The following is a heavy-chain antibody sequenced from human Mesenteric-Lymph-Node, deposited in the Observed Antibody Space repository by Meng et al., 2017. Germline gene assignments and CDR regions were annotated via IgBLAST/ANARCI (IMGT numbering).Heavy chain of an antibody. CDR2: IKEDGSEK. Sequence: GESLKISCAASGFTFSSYWMSWVRQAPGKGLEWVANIKEDGSEKYYVDSVKGRFTISRDNAKNSLYLQMNDLRAEDTAVYFCAKEYYGDFFYWGQGTLVTVSS. V-gene: IGHV3-7*04. CDR3: AKEYYGDFFY. D-gene: IGHD4-17*01. J-gene: IGHJ4*02. CDR1: GFTFSSYW.